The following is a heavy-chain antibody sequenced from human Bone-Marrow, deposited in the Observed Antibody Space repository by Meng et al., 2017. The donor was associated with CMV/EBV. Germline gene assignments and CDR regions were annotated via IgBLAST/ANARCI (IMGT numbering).Heavy chain of an antibody. Sequence: SLKISCAASGFTFDDYAMHWVRQAPGKGLEWVSGISWNSGSIGYADSVKGRFTISRDNAKNSLYLQMNSLRAEDMALYYCAKDIRGSYYDDYYTMDVWGQGTTVTVSS. CDR3: AKDIRGSYYDDYYTMDV. V-gene: IGHV3-9*03. CDR2: ISWNSGSI. J-gene: IGHJ6*02. D-gene: IGHD1-26*01. CDR1: GFTFDDYA.